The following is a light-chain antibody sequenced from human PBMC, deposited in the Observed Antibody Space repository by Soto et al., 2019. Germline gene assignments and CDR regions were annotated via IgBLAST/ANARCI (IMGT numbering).Light chain of an antibody. J-gene: IGKJ1*01. V-gene: IGKV3-15*01. Sequence: IVMTQSPATLSVSPCEIATLSCSASQTVSSNLAWYQQKPGQAPRLLIYGASTRATGVPARFSGSGSGTEFTLTISSLQSEDFAVYYCQQYNNWWTFGQGTKVDIK. CDR3: QQYNNWWT. CDR2: GAS. CDR1: QTVSSN.